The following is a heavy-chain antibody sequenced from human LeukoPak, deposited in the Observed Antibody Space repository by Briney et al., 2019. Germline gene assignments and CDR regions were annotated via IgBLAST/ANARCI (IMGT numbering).Heavy chain of an antibody. CDR2: IYPGDSDT. D-gene: IGHD5-24*01. V-gene: IGHV5-51*01. Sequence: GESLKISCKASGYSFTSYWIGWVRQMPGKGLEWAGIIYPGDSDTRYSPSFQGQVSISVDKSISAAYLQWSSLKASDTALYYCARRAGDGNNYRDAFDIWGQGTMVTVSS. CDR1: GYSFTSYW. J-gene: IGHJ3*02. CDR3: ARRAGDGNNYRDAFDI.